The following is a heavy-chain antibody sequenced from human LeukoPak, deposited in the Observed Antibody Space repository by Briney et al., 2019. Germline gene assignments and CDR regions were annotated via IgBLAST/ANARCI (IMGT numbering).Heavy chain of an antibody. V-gene: IGHV6-1*01. CDR1: GDSFSSNSAA. J-gene: IGHJ4*02. CDR3: ARDGTWRLDY. CDR2: TYYRSKWYY. D-gene: IGHD2-15*01. Sequence: SQTLSLTCAISGDSFSSNSAAWNWIRQSPSGGLEWLGRTYYRSKWYYDYALSVKSRSTINPDTSENQFSLQLNSVTPDDTAVYYCARDGTWRLDYWGQGVPVTVSS.